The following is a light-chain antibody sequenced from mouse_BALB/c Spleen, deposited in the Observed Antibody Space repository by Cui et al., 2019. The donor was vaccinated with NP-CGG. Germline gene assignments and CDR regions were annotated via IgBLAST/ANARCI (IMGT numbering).Light chain of an antibody. J-gene: IGLJ1*01. CDR2: GTN. CDR1: TGIVTTSNY. V-gene: IGLV1*01. CDR3: ALWYSNHWV. Sequence: QSVVTQESALTTSPGETVTLTCRSSTGIVTTSNYANWVQEKSDHLFTGLIGGTNNRAPGIPARFSGSLIGDKAALTITGAQTEDEAIYFCALWYSNHWVFDGGTKLTVL.